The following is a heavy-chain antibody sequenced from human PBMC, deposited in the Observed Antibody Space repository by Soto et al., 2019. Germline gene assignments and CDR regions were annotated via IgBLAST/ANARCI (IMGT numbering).Heavy chain of an antibody. CDR3: ARQFVDDYSKGWFDP. CDR1: GGSISSYY. D-gene: IGHD4-4*01. V-gene: IGHV4-59*08. Sequence: PSETLSLTCTVSGGSISSYYWSWIRQPPGKGLEWIGYIYYSGSTNYNPSLKSRVTISVDTSKNQFSLKLSSVTAADTAVYYCARQFVDDYSKGWFDPWGQGTLVTVSS. CDR2: IYYSGST. J-gene: IGHJ5*02.